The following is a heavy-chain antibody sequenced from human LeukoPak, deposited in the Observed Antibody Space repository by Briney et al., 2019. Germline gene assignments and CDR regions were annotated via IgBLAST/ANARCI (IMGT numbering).Heavy chain of an antibody. V-gene: IGHV3-23*01. J-gene: IGHJ4*02. CDR3: ANLAQAAFSY. Sequence: PGGSLRLSCAASGFTFSGYAMSWVRQAPGKGLEWVSAISGSGGSTYYADSVKGRFTISRDNSENTLYLQMNSLRAEDTAVYYCANLAQAAFSYWGQGTLVTVSS. D-gene: IGHD2-15*01. CDR2: ISGSGGST. CDR1: GFTFSGYA.